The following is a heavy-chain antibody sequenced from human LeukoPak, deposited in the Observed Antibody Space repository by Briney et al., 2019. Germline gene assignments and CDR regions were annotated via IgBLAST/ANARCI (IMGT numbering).Heavy chain of an antibody. CDR1: GFTFSDFY. CDR3: ARGTGTTAYFDY. CDR2: ISSSSSYT. Sequence: GGSLRLSCAASGFTFSDFYMSWIRQASGKGLEWVSYISSSSSYTKYADSVKGRFTISRDNAKSSLYLQVNSLRAEDTAVYYCARGTGTTAYFDYWGQGTLVTVSS. V-gene: IGHV3-11*06. J-gene: IGHJ4*02. D-gene: IGHD1-1*01.